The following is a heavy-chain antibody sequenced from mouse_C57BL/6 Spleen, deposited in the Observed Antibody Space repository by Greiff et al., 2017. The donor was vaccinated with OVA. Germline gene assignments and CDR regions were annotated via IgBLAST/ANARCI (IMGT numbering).Heavy chain of an antibody. CDR2: IWRGGST. D-gene: IGHD1-1*01. J-gene: IGHJ4*01. V-gene: IGHV2-5*01. CDR1: GFSLTSYG. CDR3: AKSFTTVVATDY. Sequence: VQVVESGPGLVQPSQSLSITCTVSGFSLTSYGVHWVRQSPGKGLEWLGVIWRGGSTDYNAAFMSRLSITKDNSKSQVFFKMNSLQADDTAIYYCAKSFTTVVATDYWGQGTSVTVSS.